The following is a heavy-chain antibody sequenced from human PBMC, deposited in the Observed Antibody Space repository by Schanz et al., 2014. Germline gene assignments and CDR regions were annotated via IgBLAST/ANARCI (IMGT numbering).Heavy chain of an antibody. J-gene: IGHJ4*02. D-gene: IGHD3-10*01. Sequence: EVQLAESGGGLVQPGGSLRLSCAASGFTFSSYWMHWVRQAPGKGLEWISYITYNGGTIYYADSVKGRFTISRDNSKNSLYLQMNSLRAEDTAVYYCARIGGSVFDYWAQGTLVTVSS. CDR2: ITYNGGTI. CDR3: ARIGGSVFDY. V-gene: IGHV3-48*04. CDR1: GFTFSSYW.